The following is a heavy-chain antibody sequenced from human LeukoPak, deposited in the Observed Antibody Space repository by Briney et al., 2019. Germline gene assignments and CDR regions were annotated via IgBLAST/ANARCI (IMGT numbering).Heavy chain of an antibody. Sequence: ASVKVSCKASGYTFTSYGISWVRQAPGQGLEWMGWISAYNGNTNYAQKLQGRVTMTTDTSTSTAYMELRSLRSDDTAVYYCASGEGGSYDSSGYYYRGVNLDFDYWGQGTLVTVSS. CDR1: GYTFTSYG. CDR2: ISAYNGNT. J-gene: IGHJ4*02. D-gene: IGHD3-22*01. V-gene: IGHV1-18*01. CDR3: ASGEGGSYDSSGYYYRGVNLDFDY.